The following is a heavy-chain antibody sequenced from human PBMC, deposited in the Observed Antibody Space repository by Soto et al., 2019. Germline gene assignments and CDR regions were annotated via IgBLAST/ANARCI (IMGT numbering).Heavy chain of an antibody. CDR3: AKGGGPYGDYVIY. CDR2: ISYDGSNK. J-gene: IGHJ4*02. CDR1: GGSISSSS. Sequence: LSLTCTVSGGSISSSSFHWGWIRQAPGKGLEWVAVISYDGSNKYYADSVKGRFTISRDNSKNTLYLQMNSLRAEDTAVYYCAKGGGPYGDYVIYWGQGTLVTVYS. V-gene: IGHV3-30*18. D-gene: IGHD4-17*01.